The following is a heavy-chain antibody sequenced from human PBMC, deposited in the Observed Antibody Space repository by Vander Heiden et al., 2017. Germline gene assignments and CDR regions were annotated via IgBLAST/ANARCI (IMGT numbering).Heavy chain of an antibody. CDR2: IWYDGRDK. V-gene: IGHV3-33*01. D-gene: IGHD1-26*01. CDR1: GFTFSSYD. CDR3: ARQWDSLDD. J-gene: IGHJ4*02. Sequence: QVQLVESGGGVVQPGRSLRLYCAASGFTFSSYDMHWVRQAPGKGLEWVAGIWYDGRDKDDADSVKGRFTISRDNSKNTVYMKMKRMRAGDTAVDDCARQWDSLDDWGQGTLVTVCS.